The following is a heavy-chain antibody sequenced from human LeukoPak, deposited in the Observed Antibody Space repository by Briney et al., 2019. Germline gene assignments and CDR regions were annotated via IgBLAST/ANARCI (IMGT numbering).Heavy chain of an antibody. CDR3: AKDAMKGFDY. Sequence: PGGSLRLSCGASGFTFSTYWMHWVRQAPGKGLVWVSRIKSDGSRTDYADSVKGRFIISRDNTKNTLYLQMNSLRAEDTAVYYCAKDAMKGFDYWGQGTLVTVSS. CDR1: GFTFSTYW. V-gene: IGHV3-74*01. J-gene: IGHJ4*02. CDR2: IKSDGSRT.